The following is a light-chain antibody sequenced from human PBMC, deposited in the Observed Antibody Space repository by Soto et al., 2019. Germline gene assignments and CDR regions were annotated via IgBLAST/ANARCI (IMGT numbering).Light chain of an antibody. CDR2: TSN. V-gene: IGLV1-44*01. CDR3: AAWDDSLNGVV. CDR1: SSNIGSNP. Sequence: QSVLTQPPSASGTPGQRVTISCSGSSSNIGSNPVNWYKQLPGTAPKLLIYTSNQRPSGVPDRISGSKSGTSASLAISGLQSEDEEEYFCAAWDDSLNGVVFGGGTKLTVL. J-gene: IGLJ2*01.